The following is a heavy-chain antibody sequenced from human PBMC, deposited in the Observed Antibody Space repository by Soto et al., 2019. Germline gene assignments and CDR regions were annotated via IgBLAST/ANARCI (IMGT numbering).Heavy chain of an antibody. CDR1: GYSFTDYH. Sequence: ASVKVSCKASGYSFTDYHIHWVRQAPGQGLEGLGRINPKSGGTSTAQKFQGWVTMTTGTASGTASMELTRLTSDDTAIYYCARGDSTDCSNGVCAFFYNHDMAVWGQ. D-gene: IGHD2-8*01. J-gene: IGHJ6*02. CDR2: INPKSGGT. V-gene: IGHV1-2*04. CDR3: ARGDSTDCSNGVCAFFYNHDMAV.